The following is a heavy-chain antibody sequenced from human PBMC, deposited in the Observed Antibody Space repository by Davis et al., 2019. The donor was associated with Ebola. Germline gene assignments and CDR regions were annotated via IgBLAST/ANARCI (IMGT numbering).Heavy chain of an antibody. D-gene: IGHD6-13*01. CDR2: IYYSGST. CDR3: AREGSSWYSEYGMDV. J-gene: IGHJ6*02. Sequence: LETLSLTCTVSGGSISSYYWSWIRQPPGKGLEWIGYIYYSGSTNYNPSLKSRVTISVDTSKNQFSLKLSSVTAADTAVYYCAREGSSWYSEYGMDVWGQGTTVTVSS. CDR1: GGSISSYY. V-gene: IGHV4-59*01.